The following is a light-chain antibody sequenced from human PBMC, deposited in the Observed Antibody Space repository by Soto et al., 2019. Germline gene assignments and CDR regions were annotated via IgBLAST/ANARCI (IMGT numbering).Light chain of an antibody. CDR3: HQYHSPPYT. CDR2: WAS. J-gene: IGKJ2*01. CDR1: QSVLYSSNNKNH. Sequence: DIVMTQSPDSLAVSLGERATINCKSSQSVLYSSNNKNHFAWYQQKPGQPPKLLFYWASARESGVPARFTGSGSGTDFTLSISSLQAEDVAVYYCHQYHSPPYTFGQGTKLEIK. V-gene: IGKV4-1*01.